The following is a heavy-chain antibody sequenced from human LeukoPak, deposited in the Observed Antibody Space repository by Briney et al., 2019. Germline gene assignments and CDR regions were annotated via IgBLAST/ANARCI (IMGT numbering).Heavy chain of an antibody. V-gene: IGHV4-4*09. J-gene: IGHJ4*02. CDR1: GGSISSYY. Sequence: PSETLSLTCTVFGGSISSYYWSWIRKPPGKGLEWVGYIYNSGITNKNPSLKRRVTISGDTSKNQFSLKLSSVTAADTAVYYCARHGDVRYFDWLKDGFDYWGQGTLVTVSS. CDR3: ARHGDVRYFDWLKDGFDY. CDR2: IYNSGIT. D-gene: IGHD3-9*01.